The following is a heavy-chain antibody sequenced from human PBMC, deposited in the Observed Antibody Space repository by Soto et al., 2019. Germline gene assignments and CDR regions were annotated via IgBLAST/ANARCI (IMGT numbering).Heavy chain of an antibody. CDR3: ARESLPNQYYYSYYGRDV. J-gene: IGHJ6*02. CDR1: GGTFSSYA. Sequence: QVQLVQSGAEVKKPGSSVKVSCKPSGGTFSSYAISWVRQAPGQGLEWMGGIIPIFGTANYAQRFQGRVTVTADKSTSTAYMELSSLRSEDTAVYYCARESLPNQYYYSYYGRDVWGQGTTVTVSS. V-gene: IGHV1-69*14. CDR2: IIPIFGTA.